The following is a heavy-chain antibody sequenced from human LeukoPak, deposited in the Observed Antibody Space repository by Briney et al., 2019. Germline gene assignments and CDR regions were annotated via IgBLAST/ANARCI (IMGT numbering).Heavy chain of an antibody. CDR1: GFTFSSYA. V-gene: IGHV3-21*01. J-gene: IGHJ6*03. D-gene: IGHD2-2*02. Sequence: GGSLRLSCAASGFTFSSYAMSWVRQAPGKGLEWVSSISSSSSYIYYADSVKGRFTISRDNAKNSLYLQMNSLRAEDTAVYYCARESGYCSTTSCYTKGRYYYYYMDVWGKGTTVTVSS. CDR3: ARESGYCSTTSCYTKGRYYYYYMDV. CDR2: ISSSSSYI.